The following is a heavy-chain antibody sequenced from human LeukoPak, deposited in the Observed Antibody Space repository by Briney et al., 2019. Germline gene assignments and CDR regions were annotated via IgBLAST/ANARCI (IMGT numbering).Heavy chain of an antibody. J-gene: IGHJ3*02. CDR3: ARASVYYSDI. D-gene: IGHD2/OR15-2a*01. Sequence: ASVEVSCKASGYTFTNYGISWVRQAPGQGFEWMGWISGYYGNTNYAQNLQGRATMTTDTSTSTAYMELRSLRSDDTAVYYCARASVYYSDIWGQGTMVTVSS. CDR2: ISGYYGNT. V-gene: IGHV1-18*01. CDR1: GYTFTNYG.